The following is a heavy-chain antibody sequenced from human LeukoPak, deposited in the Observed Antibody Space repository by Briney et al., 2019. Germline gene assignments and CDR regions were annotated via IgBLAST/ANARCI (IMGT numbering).Heavy chain of an antibody. J-gene: IGHJ6*03. D-gene: IGHD2-21*01. CDR1: GFTFSGFA. CDR3: ARSIFTFDYYDFYYMDV. CDR2: ISSSGSTI. V-gene: IGHV3-23*01. Sequence: GGSLRLSCAASGFTFSGFAMSWVRQASGKGLEWVSYISSSGSTIYYADSVKGRLTISRDNSENTLSLQMNSLRAEDTAVYYCARSIFTFDYYDFYYMDVWGRGTTVTISS.